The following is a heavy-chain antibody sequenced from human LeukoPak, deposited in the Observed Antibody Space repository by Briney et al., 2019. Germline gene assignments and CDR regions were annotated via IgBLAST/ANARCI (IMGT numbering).Heavy chain of an antibody. D-gene: IGHD2-15*01. J-gene: IGHJ6*03. V-gene: IGHV1-69*13. CDR1: GGTFSSYA. Sequence: SVSVSCKASGGTFSSYAISWVRQAPGQGLEWMGGIIPIFGTANYAQKFQGRVTITADESTSTAYMELSSLRSEDTAVYYYARSDRGHCSGGSCYREGYYYYYTDVCGKGTTVTVSS. CDR3: ARSDRGHCSGGSCYREGYYYYYTDV. CDR2: IIPIFGTA.